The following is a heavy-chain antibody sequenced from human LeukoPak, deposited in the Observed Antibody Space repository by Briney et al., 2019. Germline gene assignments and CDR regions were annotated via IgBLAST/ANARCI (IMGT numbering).Heavy chain of an antibody. CDR3: ARDPGGSAKFDF. D-gene: IGHD3-10*01. CDR1: GGXFISGSYH. V-gene: IGHV4-61*01. J-gene: IGHJ4*02. Sequence: SETLSLTCTVSGGXFISGSYHWSWLRPPPGRGLEGVGYIYYSGNTNYNSSLKSRVTISVDTSKNQFSLKLSSVTAADTAVYYCARDPGGSAKFDFWGQGTLVTVSS. CDR2: IYYSGNT.